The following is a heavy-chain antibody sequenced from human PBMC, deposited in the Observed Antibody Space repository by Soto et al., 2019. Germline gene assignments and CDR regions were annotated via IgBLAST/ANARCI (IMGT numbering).Heavy chain of an antibody. CDR2: VYWDDDK. J-gene: IGHJ4*02. CDR3: AHCRGGVASF. V-gene: IGHV2-5*02. D-gene: IGHD3-16*01. Sequence: QITLNESGPALVKPTQTLTLTCTFSGFSLNTRDVGVGWIRQPPGKALEWLGVVYWDDDKTYSPSLKSRLTINQDTPKNQVVLRMTKMDPVDTATYYCAHCRGGVASFWGQGTLVTVSS. CDR1: GFSLNTRDVG.